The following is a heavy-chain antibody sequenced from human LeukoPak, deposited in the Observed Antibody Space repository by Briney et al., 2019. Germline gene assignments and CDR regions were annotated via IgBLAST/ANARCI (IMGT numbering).Heavy chain of an antibody. D-gene: IGHD3-10*01. Sequence: SETLSLTCTVSGGSMSRYYWGWIRQPPGKGREWIGSIYHSGSTYYNPPLKSRVTISVDTSRNQFSLKLSSVTAADTDVYYCARLLVRGVIRWFDPWGQGTLVTVSS. CDR3: ARLLVRGVIRWFDP. CDR1: GGSMSRYY. V-gene: IGHV4-39*01. CDR2: IYHSGST. J-gene: IGHJ5*02.